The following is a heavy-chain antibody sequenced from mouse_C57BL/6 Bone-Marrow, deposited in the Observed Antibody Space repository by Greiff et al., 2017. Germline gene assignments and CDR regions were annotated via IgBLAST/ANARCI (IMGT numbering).Heavy chain of an antibody. CDR3: ARENGYYSSWFAY. J-gene: IGHJ3*01. CDR1: GYTFTSYW. V-gene: IGHV1-50*01. Sequence: VQLQQPGAELVKPGASVKLSCKASGYTFTSYWMQWVKQRPGQGLEWLGEIDTSDSYTYYNQKFKGKATLTVDKSSSTAYMQLSRLPSEDSAVYYCARENGYYSSWFAYGGKGTLVTVSA. D-gene: IGHD2-3*01. CDR2: IDTSDSYT.